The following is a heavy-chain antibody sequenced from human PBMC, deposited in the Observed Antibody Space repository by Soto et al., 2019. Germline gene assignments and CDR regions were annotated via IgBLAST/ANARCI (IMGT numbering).Heavy chain of an antibody. V-gene: IGHV1-18*01. CDR2: ISAYDGNT. CDR3: ARGGPTSADYYYGMDV. Sequence: ASVKVSCKASGYTFSNDGINWVRQAPGQGLEWMGWISAYDGNTEYAQNFQGRVTMTTDTSTSTAYMELRSLRSDDTAVYSCARGGPTSADYYYGMDVWGLGTTVTVSS. J-gene: IGHJ6*02. CDR1: GYTFSNDG. D-gene: IGHD3-10*01.